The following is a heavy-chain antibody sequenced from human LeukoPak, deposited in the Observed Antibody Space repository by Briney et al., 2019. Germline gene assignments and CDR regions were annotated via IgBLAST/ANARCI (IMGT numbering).Heavy chain of an antibody. D-gene: IGHD6-13*01. CDR3: ARLTGSSWELFDY. V-gene: IGHV4-38-2*01. CDR2: IYHSGST. J-gene: IGHJ4*02. Sequence: PSETLSLTCAVSGYSISSGYYWGWIRQPPGKGLEWIGSIYHSGSTYYNPSLKSRVTISVDTSKNQFSLKLSSVTAADTAVYYCARLTGSSWELFDYWGQGTLVTVSS. CDR1: GYSISSGYY.